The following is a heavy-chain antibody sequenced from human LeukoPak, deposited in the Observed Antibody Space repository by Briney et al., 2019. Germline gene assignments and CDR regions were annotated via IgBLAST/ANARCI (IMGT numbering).Heavy chain of an antibody. V-gene: IGHV1-2*02. D-gene: IGHD6-19*01. Sequence: ASVKVSCKASGYTFTGYYMHWVRQAPGQGLEWMGWINPNSGDTNYAQKFQGRVTMTRDTSISTAYMELSRLRSDDTAVYYCARVRRAVAAWGFSFDYWGQGTLVTVSS. J-gene: IGHJ4*02. CDR3: ARVRRAVAAWGFSFDY. CDR1: GYTFTGYY. CDR2: INPNSGDT.